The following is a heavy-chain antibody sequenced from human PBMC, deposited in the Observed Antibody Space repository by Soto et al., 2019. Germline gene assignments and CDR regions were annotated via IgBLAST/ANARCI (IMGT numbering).Heavy chain of an antibody. J-gene: IGHJ5*01. Sequence: VGSLRLSCAASGFAFSRYAMSWVRQAPGKGLEWVSGISASGGTANLADSVDGRCTISRDNSKSTLYLQMNSLRAEDTAVYYCAKLTYPSDTTGFYYERVSGWIDSWGQGTLVTVSS. CDR1: GFAFSRYA. D-gene: IGHD3-22*01. V-gene: IGHV3-23*01. CDR3: AKLTYPSDTTGFYYERVSGWIDS. CDR2: ISASGGTA.